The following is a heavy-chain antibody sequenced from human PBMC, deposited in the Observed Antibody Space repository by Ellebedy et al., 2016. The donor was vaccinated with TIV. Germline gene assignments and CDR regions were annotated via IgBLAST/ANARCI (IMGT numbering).Heavy chain of an antibody. CDR1: GFTFSSYS. Sequence: PGGSLRLSCAASGFTFSSYSMNWVRQAPGKGLEWVSSISSSSSYIYYADSVKGRFTISRDNAKNSLYLQMNSLRAEDTAVYYCARGYYYGSGSPYFPGFFGYWGQGTLVTVSS. J-gene: IGHJ4*02. CDR2: ISSSSSYI. D-gene: IGHD3-10*01. V-gene: IGHV3-21*01. CDR3: ARGYYYGSGSPYFPGFFGY.